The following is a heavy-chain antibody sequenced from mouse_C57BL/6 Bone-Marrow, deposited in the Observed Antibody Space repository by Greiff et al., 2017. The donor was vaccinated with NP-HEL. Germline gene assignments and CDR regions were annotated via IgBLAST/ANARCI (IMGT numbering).Heavy chain of an antibody. Sequence: EVQLMESGGGLVQSGRSLRLSCATSGLTFSDFYMEWVRQAPGKGLEWIAASRNKANDYTTEYSASVKGRFIVSRDTSQSILYLQMNALRAEDTAIYYCARDELGTFAYWGQGTLVTVSA. CDR3: ARDELGTFAY. V-gene: IGHV7-1*01. D-gene: IGHD4-1*01. CDR1: GLTFSDFY. J-gene: IGHJ3*01. CDR2: SRNKANDYTT.